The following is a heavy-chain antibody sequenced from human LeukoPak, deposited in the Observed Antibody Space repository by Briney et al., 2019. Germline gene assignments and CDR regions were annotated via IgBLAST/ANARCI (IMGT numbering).Heavy chain of an antibody. Sequence: ASVKVSCKASGYTFTSYDINCVRQAPGQGLEWMGWISAYNGNTNYAQKLQGRVTMTTDTSTSTAYMELRSLRSDDTAVYYCARGGMDYYDSSGYEGDYWGQGTLVTVSS. D-gene: IGHD3-22*01. V-gene: IGHV1-18*01. CDR2: ISAYNGNT. J-gene: IGHJ4*02. CDR1: GYTFTSYD. CDR3: ARGGMDYYDSSGYEGDY.